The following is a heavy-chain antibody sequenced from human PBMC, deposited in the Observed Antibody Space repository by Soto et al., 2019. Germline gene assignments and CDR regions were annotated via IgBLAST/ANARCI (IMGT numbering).Heavy chain of an antibody. CDR1: GYTFTSYG. J-gene: IGHJ5*02. V-gene: IGHV1-18*01. CDR2: ISAYNGNT. D-gene: IGHD6-19*01. CDR3: ARLGGVAGSCWFDP. Sequence: QVQLVQSGAEVKKPGASVKVSCKASGYTFTSYGISWVRQAPGQGLEWMGWISAYNGNTNYAQKLQGRVTMTTDTSTSRAYSELRRLRTDDTAVYYCARLGGVAGSCWFDPWGQGTLVTVSS.